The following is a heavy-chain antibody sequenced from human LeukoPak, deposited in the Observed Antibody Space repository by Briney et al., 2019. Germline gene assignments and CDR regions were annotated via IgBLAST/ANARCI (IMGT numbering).Heavy chain of an antibody. D-gene: IGHD3-22*01. V-gene: IGHV3-7*01. J-gene: IGHJ4*02. CDR3: ARGRNYYDSSGYYYFDY. CDR2: IKQDGSEK. Sequence: PGGSLRLSCAASGFTFSSYWMSWVRQAPGEGLEWVANIKQDGSEKYYVDSVRGRFTISRDNAKNSLYLQMNSLRAEDTAVYYCARGRNYYDSSGYYYFDYWGQGTLVTVSS. CDR1: GFTFSSYW.